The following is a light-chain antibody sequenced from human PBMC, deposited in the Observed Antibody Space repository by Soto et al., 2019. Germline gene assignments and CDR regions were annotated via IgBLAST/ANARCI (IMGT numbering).Light chain of an antibody. CDR3: QQTSSTTWT. CDR2: AAS. CDR1: QNIYNY. V-gene: IGKV1-39*01. J-gene: IGKJ1*01. Sequence: DLQMTQSPSSLSASVGDRVTITCRASQNIYNYLNWYQQIPGKAPKLLIYAASSLQSGVPSRFSGSGSGTDFTLTISSLQPEDFAAYYCQQTSSTTWTFGQGTNVEFK.